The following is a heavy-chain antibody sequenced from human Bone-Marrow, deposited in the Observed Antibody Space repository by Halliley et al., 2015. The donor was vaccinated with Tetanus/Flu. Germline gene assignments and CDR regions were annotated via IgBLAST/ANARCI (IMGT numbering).Heavy chain of an antibody. CDR3: ATSPDCSAGRCYSDN. J-gene: IGHJ4*02. V-gene: IGHV3-33*01. Sequence: IWYDGSKKWYVDSVKGRFSISRDNSKNMLYLQMNSLRAEDTAVYYCATSPDCSAGRCYSDNWGQGTLVTVSS. D-gene: IGHD2-15*01. CDR2: IWYDGSKK.